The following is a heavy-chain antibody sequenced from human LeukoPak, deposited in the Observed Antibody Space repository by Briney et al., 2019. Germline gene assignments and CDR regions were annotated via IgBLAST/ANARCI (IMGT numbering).Heavy chain of an antibody. V-gene: IGHV3-20*03. D-gene: IGHD1-7*01. J-gene: IGHJ4*02. Sequence: GYADSVKGRFTISRDNAKNSLYLQMNSLRAADPALYYCASSDWTYDAGELWGGGTLVSVSS. CDR3: ASSDWTYDAGEL.